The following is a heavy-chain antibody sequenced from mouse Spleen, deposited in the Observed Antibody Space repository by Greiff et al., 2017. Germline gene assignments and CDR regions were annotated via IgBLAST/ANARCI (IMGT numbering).Heavy chain of an antibody. Sequence: EVQRVESGGGLVKPGGSLKLSCAASGFTFSSYAMSWVRQTPEKRLEWVAYISSGGGNTYYPDSVKGRFTISRDNAKNTLYLQMSSLRSEDTALYYCARALGGPVDYWGQGTTLTVSS. CDR1: GFTFSSYA. CDR2: ISSGGGNT. V-gene: IGHV5-9-3*01. J-gene: IGHJ2*01. CDR3: ARALGGPVDY.